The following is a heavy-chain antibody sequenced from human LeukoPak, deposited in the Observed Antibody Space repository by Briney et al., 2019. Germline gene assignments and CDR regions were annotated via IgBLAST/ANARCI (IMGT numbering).Heavy chain of an antibody. D-gene: IGHD6-19*01. CDR2: MNSDGSST. Sequence: GESLRLSCAASGFGFSSHWMHWVRQAPGKGLVWVSRMNSDGSSTSYGDSVKGRFTISRDNAKNTLYLQMNSLRAEDTAVYYCARGWIGAFDYWGQGTLVTVSS. V-gene: IGHV3-74*01. CDR1: GFGFSSHW. CDR3: ARGWIGAFDY. J-gene: IGHJ4*02.